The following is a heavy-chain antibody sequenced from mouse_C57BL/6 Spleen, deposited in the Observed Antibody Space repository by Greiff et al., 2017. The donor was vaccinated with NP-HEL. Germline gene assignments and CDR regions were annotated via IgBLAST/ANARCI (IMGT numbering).Heavy chain of an antibody. V-gene: IGHV1-64*01. J-gene: IGHJ3*01. CDR1: GYTFTSYW. Sequence: QVQLQQPGAELVKPGASVKLSCKASGYTFTSYWMHWVKQRPGQGLEWIGMIHPNSGSTNYNEKFKSKATLTVDKSSSTAYMQLSSLTSEDSAVYYCAEAAQATAWFAYWGQGTLVTVSA. CDR2: IHPNSGST. CDR3: AEAAQATAWFAY. D-gene: IGHD3-2*02.